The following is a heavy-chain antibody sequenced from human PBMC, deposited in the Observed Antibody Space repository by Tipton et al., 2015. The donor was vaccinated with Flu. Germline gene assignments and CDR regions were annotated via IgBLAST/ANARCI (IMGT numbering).Heavy chain of an antibody. CDR3: ARDLAPYSSGWYVPLAWGFDY. CDR1: GGSISSSSYY. Sequence: TLSLTCTVSGGSISSSSYYWGWIRQPPGKGLEWIGSIYHSGSTYYNPSLKSRVTISVDTSKNQFSLKLSSVTAADTAVYYCARDLAPYSSGWYVPLAWGFDYWGQGTLVTVSS. CDR2: IYHSGST. D-gene: IGHD6-19*01. V-gene: IGHV4-39*07. J-gene: IGHJ4*02.